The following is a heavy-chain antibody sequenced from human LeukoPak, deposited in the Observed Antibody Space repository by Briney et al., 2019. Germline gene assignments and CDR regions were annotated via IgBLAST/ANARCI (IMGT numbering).Heavy chain of an antibody. CDR3: ARVSLMGLYYFDY. V-gene: IGHV1-46*01. CDR1: GSTFTSYY. J-gene: IGHJ4*02. CDR2: VNPSGGST. D-gene: IGHD1-26*01. Sequence: ASVKVSCKASGSTFTSYYMHWVRQAPGQRLEWMGIVNPSGGSTSYAQKFQGRVTMTRDTSTSTVYMELSSLRSEDTAVYYCARVSLMGLYYFDYWGQGTLVTVSS.